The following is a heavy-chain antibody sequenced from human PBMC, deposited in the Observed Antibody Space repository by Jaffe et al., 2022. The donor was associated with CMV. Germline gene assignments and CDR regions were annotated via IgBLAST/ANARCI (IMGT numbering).Heavy chain of an antibody. Sequence: EVQLLESGGGLVQPGGSLRLSCAASGFTFSSYAMSWVRQAPGKGLEWVSAISGSGGSTYYADSVKGRFTISRDNSKNTLYLQMNSLRAEDTAVYYCAKPYCSGGSCYSGYYYYYGMDVWGQGTTVTVSS. CDR1: GFTFSSYA. V-gene: IGHV3-23*01. CDR3: AKPYCSGGSCYSGYYYYYGMDV. D-gene: IGHD2-15*01. CDR2: ISGSGGST. J-gene: IGHJ6*02.